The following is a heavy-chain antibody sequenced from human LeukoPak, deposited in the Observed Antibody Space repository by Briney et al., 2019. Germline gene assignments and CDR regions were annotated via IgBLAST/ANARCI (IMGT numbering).Heavy chain of an antibody. CDR1: GYSFTGYY. J-gene: IGHJ4*02. D-gene: IGHD1-26*01. Sequence: GASVKVSCKASGYSFTGYYIHWLRQAPGQGLEWMGIFNPGDGSTNHAQKFQGRVTMTRDTSTSTAYIHLSSLRSEDTAVYYCARVVRVGVAYFDYWGQGTLVTVSS. V-gene: IGHV1-46*01. CDR2: FNPGDGST. CDR3: ARVVRVGVAYFDY.